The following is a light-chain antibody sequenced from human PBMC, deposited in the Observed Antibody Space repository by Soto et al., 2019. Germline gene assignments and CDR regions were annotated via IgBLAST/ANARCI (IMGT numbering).Light chain of an antibody. J-gene: IGKJ3*01. Sequence: IQLTQSPSSLSASVGDRVTITCRASQGISSFLAWYQQKPGRAPKLLIYGASTLQSGVPSRFSGSESGTDFTLTISSLQPEDFATYYCLQLNSFPITFGRGTKVEIK. CDR3: LQLNSFPIT. V-gene: IGKV1-9*01. CDR1: QGISSF. CDR2: GAS.